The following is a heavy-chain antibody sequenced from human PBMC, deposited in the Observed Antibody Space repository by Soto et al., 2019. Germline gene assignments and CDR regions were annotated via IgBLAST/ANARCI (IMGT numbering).Heavy chain of an antibody. CDR2: ISAYSGST. V-gene: IGHV1-18*01. CDR1: GYSFITYG. D-gene: IGHD3-10*02. CDR3: GRVGYYYVHSGQGDFDI. J-gene: IGHJ3*02. Sequence: GASVKVSCKASGYSFITYGISWVRQAPGQGLEWMGWISAYSGSTKYARRLQGRVTMTTDTSTSTAYMELRSLSSDDTAMYYCGRVGYYYVHSGQGDFDIWG.